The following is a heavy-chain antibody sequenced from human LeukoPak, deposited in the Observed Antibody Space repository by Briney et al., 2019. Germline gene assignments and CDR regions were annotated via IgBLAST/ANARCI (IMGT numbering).Heavy chain of an antibody. D-gene: IGHD1-20*01. CDR2: IKSKADGETI. Sequence: PGGSLRLSCAASGFTFSSYAMSWVRQAPGKGLEWVGRIKSKADGETIDYAAPVKGRFTFSRDDSKNMLYLQMNSLKSEDTAVYYCSTLTSRGLSDSWGQGTLVTVSS. J-gene: IGHJ4*02. CDR1: GFTFSSYA. V-gene: IGHV3-15*01. CDR3: STLTSRGLSDS.